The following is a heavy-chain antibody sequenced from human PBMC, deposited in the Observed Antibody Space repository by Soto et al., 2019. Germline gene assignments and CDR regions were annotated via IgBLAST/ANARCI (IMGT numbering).Heavy chain of an antibody. CDR1: GFTFSSYA. CDR3: AKANYYGSGSYYPFDP. J-gene: IGHJ5*02. CDR2: ISGSGGST. V-gene: IGHV3-23*01. D-gene: IGHD3-10*01. Sequence: SGGSLRLSCAASGFTFSSYAMSWVRQAPGKGLEWVSAISGSGGSTYYADSVKGRFTISRDNSKNTLYLQMNSLRAEDTAVYYCAKANYYGSGSYYPFDPWGQGTLVTVSS.